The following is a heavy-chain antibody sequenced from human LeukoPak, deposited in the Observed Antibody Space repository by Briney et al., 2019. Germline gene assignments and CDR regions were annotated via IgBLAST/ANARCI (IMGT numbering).Heavy chain of an antibody. J-gene: IGHJ4*02. CDR3: ATEVLGYSFGNY. Sequence: GGSLRLSCAASGFTFSDAWMAWVRQAPGKGLEWVGHIKSQTDGGTTDYAAPVKGRFTISRDDSQSTLYLQINSLKTEDTAVYYCATEVLGYSFGNYWGQGTLVTVSS. D-gene: IGHD5-18*01. V-gene: IGHV3-15*01. CDR2: IKSQTDGGTT. CDR1: GFTFSDAW.